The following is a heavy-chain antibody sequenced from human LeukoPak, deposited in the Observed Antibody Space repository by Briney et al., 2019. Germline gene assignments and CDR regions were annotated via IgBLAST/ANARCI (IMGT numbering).Heavy chain of an antibody. CDR2: INPSGGST. Sequence: ASVKVSCKAPGYNFTNYYIHWVRQAPGQGLEWMGIINPSGGSTSYAQKFQGRVTMTRDMSTSTLYMELSSLTSGDTAMYYCARDSSPYYNNSLYYFDYWGRGTLVTVSS. D-gene: IGHD3-22*01. CDR1: GYNFTNYY. V-gene: IGHV1-46*01. CDR3: ARDSSPYYNNSLYYFDY. J-gene: IGHJ4*02.